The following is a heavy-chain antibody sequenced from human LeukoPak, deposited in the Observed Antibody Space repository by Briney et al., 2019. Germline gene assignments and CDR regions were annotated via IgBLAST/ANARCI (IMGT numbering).Heavy chain of an antibody. CDR3: ARDRGVAAGGRPFDY. V-gene: IGHV3-48*04. CDR1: GFTFSSYS. Sequence: GGSLRLSCAASGFTFSSYSMNWVRQAPGKGLEWVSYISSSSSTIYYADSVKGRFTISRDNAKNSLYLQMNSLRAEDTAVYYCARDRGVAAGGRPFDYWGQGTLVTVSS. D-gene: IGHD3-16*01. J-gene: IGHJ4*02. CDR2: ISSSSSTI.